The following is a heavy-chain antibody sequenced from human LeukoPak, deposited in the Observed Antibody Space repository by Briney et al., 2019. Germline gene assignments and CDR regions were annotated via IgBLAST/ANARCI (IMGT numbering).Heavy chain of an antibody. Sequence: GGSLRLSCAASGFTFSDYYMSWIRQAPGKGLEWISGISGVDDTTYYADSVKGRFTIFKDTSKNTLYLQVSSLRDEDTALYYCAKYTGRLVENYFDYWGQGILVTVSS. CDR1: GFTFSDYY. V-gene: IGHV3-23*01. CDR3: AKYTGRLVENYFDY. CDR2: ISGVDDTT. J-gene: IGHJ4*02. D-gene: IGHD5-24*01.